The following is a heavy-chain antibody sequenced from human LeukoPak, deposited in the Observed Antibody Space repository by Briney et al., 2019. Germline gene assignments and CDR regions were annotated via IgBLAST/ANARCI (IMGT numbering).Heavy chain of an antibody. J-gene: IGHJ4*02. D-gene: IGHD3-3*01. Sequence: SETLSLTCAVYGGSFSGYYWSWIRQPPGKGLEWIGEINHSGSTNYNPSLKSRVTISVDTSKNQFSLKLSSVTAADTAVYYCARVTQDYYDFYFDYWVQGTLVTVSS. CDR2: INHSGST. CDR1: GGSFSGYY. CDR3: ARVTQDYYDFYFDY. V-gene: IGHV4-34*01.